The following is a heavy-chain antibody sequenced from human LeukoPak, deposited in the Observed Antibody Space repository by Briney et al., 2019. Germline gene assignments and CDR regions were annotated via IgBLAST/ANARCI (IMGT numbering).Heavy chain of an antibody. D-gene: IGHD6-19*01. V-gene: IGHV3-23*01. Sequence: GGSLRLSCAASGFTFSSYGMSWVRQAPGKGLEWVSAISGSGGSTYYADSVKGRFTISRDNSKNTLYLQMNSLRAEDTAVYYCARDSVGIAVAGGYYYYMDVWGKGTTVTISS. J-gene: IGHJ6*03. CDR3: ARDSVGIAVAGGYYYYMDV. CDR1: GFTFSSYG. CDR2: ISGSGGST.